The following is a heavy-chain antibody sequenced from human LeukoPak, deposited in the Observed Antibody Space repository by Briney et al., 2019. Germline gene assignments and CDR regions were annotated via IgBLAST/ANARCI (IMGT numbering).Heavy chain of an antibody. J-gene: IGHJ4*02. D-gene: IGHD6-19*01. CDR3: VGWSGWFNFDY. V-gene: IGHV3-23*01. Sequence: PGGSLRLSCAASGFMFSTYAMSWVRQAPGKGLEWVSTISGGGDNTYHADSVKGRFTISRDNSENTLYLQVNSLRAEDTAVYYCVGWSGWFNFDYWGQGTLVTVSS. CDR1: GFMFSTYA. CDR2: ISGGGDNT.